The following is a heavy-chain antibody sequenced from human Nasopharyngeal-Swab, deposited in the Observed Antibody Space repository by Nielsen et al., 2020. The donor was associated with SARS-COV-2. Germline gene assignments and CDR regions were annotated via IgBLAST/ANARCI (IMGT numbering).Heavy chain of an antibody. CDR3: ARDVESYGPYFDY. CDR2: INTNTGNP. J-gene: IGHJ4*02. Sequence: ASVKVSCKASGYTFTSYAMNWVRQAPGQGLEWMGWINTNTGNPTYAQGFTGRFVFSLDTSVSTAYLQISSLKAEDTAVYYCARDVESYGPYFDYWGREPWSPSPQ. CDR1: GYTFTSYA. V-gene: IGHV7-4-1*02. D-gene: IGHD5-18*01.